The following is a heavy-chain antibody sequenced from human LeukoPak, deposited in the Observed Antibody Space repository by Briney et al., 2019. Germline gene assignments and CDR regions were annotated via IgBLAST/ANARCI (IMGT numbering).Heavy chain of an antibody. CDR1: GYA. CDR2: IYHSGST. Sequence: GYAMNWVGKAPGKGRDGMGYIYHSGSTYYNPSLKSRVTISVDRSKNQFSLKLSSVTAADTAVYYCARTSIAARRANAFDIWGQGTMVTVSS. V-gene: IGHV4-30-2*01. CDR3: ARTSIAARRANAFDI. J-gene: IGHJ3*02. D-gene: IGHD6-6*01.